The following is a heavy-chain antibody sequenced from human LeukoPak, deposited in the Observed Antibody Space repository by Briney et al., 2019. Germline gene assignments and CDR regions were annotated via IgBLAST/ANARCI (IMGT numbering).Heavy chain of an antibody. CDR2: IYSGGST. CDR1: GFTVSSNY. Sequence: GGSLRLSCAASGFTVSSNYMSWVRQAPGKGLEWVSVIYSGGSTYYADSVKGRFTISRDNSKNTLYLQMNSLRAEDTAVYYCARSYSSSRGTFDYWGQGTLVTVSS. CDR3: ARSYSSSRGTFDY. D-gene: IGHD6-6*01. J-gene: IGHJ4*02. V-gene: IGHV3-66*01.